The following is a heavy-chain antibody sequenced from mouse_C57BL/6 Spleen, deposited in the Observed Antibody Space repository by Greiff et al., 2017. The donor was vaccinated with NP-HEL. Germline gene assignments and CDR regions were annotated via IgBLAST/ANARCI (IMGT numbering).Heavy chain of an antibody. CDR2: INPGSGGT. CDR1: GYAFTNYL. D-gene: IGHD1-1*01. CDR3: ARGPQFITTVVAIRYFDV. Sequence: VQLQQSGAEPVRPGTSVKVSCKASGYAFTNYLIEWVKQRPGQGLEWIGVINPGSGGTNYNEKFKGKATLTADKSSSTAYMQLSSLTSEDSAVYFCARGPQFITTVVAIRYFDVWGTGTTVTVSS. J-gene: IGHJ1*03. V-gene: IGHV1-54*01.